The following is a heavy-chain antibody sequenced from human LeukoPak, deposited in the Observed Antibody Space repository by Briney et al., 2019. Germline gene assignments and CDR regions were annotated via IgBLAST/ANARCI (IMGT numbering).Heavy chain of an antibody. CDR3: ARSVPRNYDSSGYPLHFDY. CDR1: GGSISSYY. J-gene: IGHJ4*02. Sequence: SETLSLTCTVSGGSISSYYWSWIRQPAGKGLEWIGRIYTSGSTNYNPSLKSRVTMSVDTSKNQFSLKLSSVTAADTAVYYCARSVPRNYDSSGYPLHFDYWGQGTLVTVSS. V-gene: IGHV4-4*07. D-gene: IGHD3-22*01. CDR2: IYTSGST.